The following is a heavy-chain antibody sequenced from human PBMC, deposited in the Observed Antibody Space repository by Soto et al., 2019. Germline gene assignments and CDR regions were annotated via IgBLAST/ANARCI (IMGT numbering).Heavy chain of an antibody. Sequence: QIQLVQSGAEVKKPGASVKVSCKASGYTFINYGISWVRQAPGQGLEWVGWVSAYNGNTNYAQSHQGRCTLPTETSTSTAYMELRSLTSDDTAVYFCARGDYYGSGTLLNTDNFYMDVWGKGTTVIVSS. CDR1: GYTFINYG. CDR2: VSAYNGNT. D-gene: IGHD3-10*01. CDR3: ARGDYYGSGTLLNTDNFYMDV. V-gene: IGHV1-18*01. J-gene: IGHJ6*03.